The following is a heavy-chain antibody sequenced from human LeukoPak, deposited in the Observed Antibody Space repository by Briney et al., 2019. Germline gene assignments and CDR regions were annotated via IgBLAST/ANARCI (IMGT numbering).Heavy chain of an antibody. CDR3: AREQIGSW. D-gene: IGHD6-13*01. Sequence: NPGGSVRLSCEASGFTFSDYYMSWIRQAPGKGLEWISYISGSSSHINYADSVKGRFTISRDNAKKSVYLQMDSLRAEDTAVYYCAREQIGSWWGQGTLVLVFS. V-gene: IGHV3-11*06. CDR1: GFTFSDYY. J-gene: IGHJ4*02. CDR2: ISGSSSHI.